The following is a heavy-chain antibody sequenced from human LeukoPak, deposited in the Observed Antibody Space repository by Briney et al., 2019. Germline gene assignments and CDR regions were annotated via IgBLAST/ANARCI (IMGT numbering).Heavy chain of an antibody. D-gene: IGHD3-22*01. CDR2: IYYCGST. V-gene: IGHV4-59*01. CDR1: GGSLSSYY. Sequence: SETLSLTCTVSGGSLSSYYWSWLRQPPGKGLEWIGYIYYCGSTNYNPSLKSRVTISVDTSKNQISLKLSSVTAADTAVYYCARAPDSSGSYYYYYYMDVWGKGTTVTVSS. J-gene: IGHJ6*03. CDR3: ARAPDSSGSYYYYYYMDV.